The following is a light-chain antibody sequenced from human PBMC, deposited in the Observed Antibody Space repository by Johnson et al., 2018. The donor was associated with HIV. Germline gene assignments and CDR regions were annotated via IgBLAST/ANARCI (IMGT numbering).Light chain of an antibody. CDR3: GTWDSSLREV. V-gene: IGLV1-51*02. CDR1: SSNIGNNY. J-gene: IGLJ1*01. Sequence: QSVLTQPPSVSAAPGQKVTISCSGSSSNIGNNYVSWYQQLPGTAPQLLIYENNKRPSGIPDRFSGSKSGTSATLGITGLQTGDEADYYCGTWDSSLREVFGTGTKFTVL. CDR2: ENN.